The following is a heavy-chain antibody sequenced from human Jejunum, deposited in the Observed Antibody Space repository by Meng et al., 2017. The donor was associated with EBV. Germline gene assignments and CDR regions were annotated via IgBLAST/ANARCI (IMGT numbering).Heavy chain of an antibody. V-gene: IGHV3-74*01. Sequence: GRWVGVGGGLVQPGGSLVPSCAASGFTLSDHWIHWVRQAPGEGLMWVSRINPDGRTINYGDSVKGRFTISRDNAKNTVYLQMNSLRAEDTAVYYCTRAGYYRFDYWGQGALVTVSS. J-gene: IGHJ4*02. CDR1: GFTLSDHW. CDR2: INPDGRTI. CDR3: TRAGYYRFDY. D-gene: IGHD1-26*01.